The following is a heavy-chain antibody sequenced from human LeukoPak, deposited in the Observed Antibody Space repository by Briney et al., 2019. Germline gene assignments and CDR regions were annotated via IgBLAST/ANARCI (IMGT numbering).Heavy chain of an antibody. CDR2: IYTSGST. V-gene: IGHV4-61*02. D-gene: IGHD4-17*01. CDR1: GGSISSGSYY. CDR3: ASNYGDYVRYYYYMDV. J-gene: IGHJ6*03. Sequence: SETLSLTCTVSGGSISSGSYYWRWIRQPAGKGLEWIGRIYTSGSTNYNPSLKSRVTISVDTSKNQFSLKLSSVTAADTAVYYCASNYGDYVRYYYYMDVWGKGTTVTVSS.